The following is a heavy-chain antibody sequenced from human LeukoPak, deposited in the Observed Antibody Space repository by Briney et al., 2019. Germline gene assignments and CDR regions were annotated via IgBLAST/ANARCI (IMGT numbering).Heavy chain of an antibody. D-gene: IGHD3-10*01. V-gene: IGHV3-21*01. CDR2: ITSSGRYI. CDR1: GFTFSSYS. CDR3: AKDLSKGLLYRRGMYYFDY. J-gene: IGHJ4*02. Sequence: GGSLRLSCAASGFTFSSYSMNWVRQAPGKGLEWVSSITSSGRYIYYADSVKGRFTISRDNSKNTLYLQMNSLRAEDTAVYYCAKDLSKGLLYRRGMYYFDYWGQGTLVTVSS.